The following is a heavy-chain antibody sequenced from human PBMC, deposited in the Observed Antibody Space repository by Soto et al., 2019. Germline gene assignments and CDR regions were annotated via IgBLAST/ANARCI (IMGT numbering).Heavy chain of an antibody. V-gene: IGHV3-21*01. D-gene: IGHD3-22*01. CDR3: ARGGSSGYYRRMPPFDY. CDR2: ISSSSSYI. Sequence: EVQLVESGGGLVKPGGSLRLSCAASGFTFSSYSMNWVRQAPGKGLEWVSSISSSSSYIYYADSVKGRFTISRDNAKNSLYLQMNSLRAEDTAVYYCARGGSSGYYRRMPPFDYWGQGTLVTVSS. CDR1: GFTFSSYS. J-gene: IGHJ4*02.